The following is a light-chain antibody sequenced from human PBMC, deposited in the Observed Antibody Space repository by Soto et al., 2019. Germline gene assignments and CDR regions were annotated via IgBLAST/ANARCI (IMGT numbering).Light chain of an antibody. J-gene: IGKJ1*01. V-gene: IGKV3-15*01. CDR1: QSISDT. CDR2: SAS. CDR3: QQYNNWSWT. Sequence: EIVMTQSPATLSVSPGGRATLSCRASQSISDTLAWDQQKPGQAPSLLISSASRGDNGFPARFSGSGSGTDFALTISSLQSEDFAGYYCQQYNNWSWTLGQGTKLQI.